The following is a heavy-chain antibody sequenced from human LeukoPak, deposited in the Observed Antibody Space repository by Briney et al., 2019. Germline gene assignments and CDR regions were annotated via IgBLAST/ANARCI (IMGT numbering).Heavy chain of an antibody. J-gene: IGHJ4*02. CDR2: IIPIFGTA. CDR3: ARWIGLRFLENDY. CDR1: GGTFSRYA. Sequence: ASVKVSCKASGGTFSRYAISWVRQAPGQGLEWMGGIIPIFGTANYAQKFQGRVTITADESTSTAYMELSSLRSEDTAVYYCARWIGLRFLENDYWGQGTLVTVSS. V-gene: IGHV1-69*01. D-gene: IGHD3-3*01.